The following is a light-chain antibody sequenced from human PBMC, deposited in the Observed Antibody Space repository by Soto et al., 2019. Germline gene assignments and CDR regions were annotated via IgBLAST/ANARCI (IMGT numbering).Light chain of an antibody. J-gene: IGKJ1*01. CDR1: QSISSW. CDR2: KAS. CDR3: QQYNDNWT. V-gene: IGKV1-5*03. Sequence: DIQMTQSPSTLSASVGDRETITCRASQSISSWLAWYQQKPGQAPKLLIYKASTLQSGVPSRFSGSGSGTEFTLASICLQPDDSATYYCQQYNDNWTFGQGTKVDI.